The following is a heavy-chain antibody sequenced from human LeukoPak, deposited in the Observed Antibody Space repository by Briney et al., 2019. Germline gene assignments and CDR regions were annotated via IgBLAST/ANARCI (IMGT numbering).Heavy chain of an antibody. Sequence: PGGSLRLSCAASGFTFSSYEMNWVRQAPGKGLEWVSYISSSGSTIYYADSVKGRFTISRDNSKNSLYLQMNSLRAEDTALYYCAKAVAARYYYYMDVWGKGTTVTVSS. V-gene: IGHV3-48*03. D-gene: IGHD2-15*01. CDR3: AKAVAARYYYYMDV. J-gene: IGHJ6*03. CDR1: GFTFSSYE. CDR2: ISSSGSTI.